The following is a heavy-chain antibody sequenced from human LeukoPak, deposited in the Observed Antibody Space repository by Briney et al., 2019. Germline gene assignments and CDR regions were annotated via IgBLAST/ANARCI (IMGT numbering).Heavy chain of an antibody. CDR2: IFYSGST. CDR1: GGSISTSNYY. J-gene: IGHJ4*02. V-gene: IGHV4-39*07. Sequence: PSETLSLTCTVSGGSISTSNYYWGWIRQPPGKGLEWIGNIFYSGSTYYSPSLKSRVTISLDTSRNQFSLKLNSVTAADTAVYYCATDRPREEVRPYRRFDYWGQGTLVTVSS. CDR3: ATDRPREEVRPYRRFDY. D-gene: IGHD1-14*01.